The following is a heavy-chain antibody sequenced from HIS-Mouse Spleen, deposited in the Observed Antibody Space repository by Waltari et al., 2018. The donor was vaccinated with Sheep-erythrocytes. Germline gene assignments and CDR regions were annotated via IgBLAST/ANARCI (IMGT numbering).Heavy chain of an antibody. CDR2: INHSGST. D-gene: IGHD3-9*01. J-gene: IGHJ4*02. V-gene: IGHV4-34*01. CDR1: GGSFSGYY. CDR3: ARGGRRTGFDY. Sequence: QVQLQQWGAGLLKPSETLSLTCAVYGGSFSGYYWSWIRQPPGKGLEWIGEINHSGSTNYTPSLKSRGTISVDTSKNQFSLKLSSVTAADTAVYYCARGGRRTGFDYWGQGTLVTVSS.